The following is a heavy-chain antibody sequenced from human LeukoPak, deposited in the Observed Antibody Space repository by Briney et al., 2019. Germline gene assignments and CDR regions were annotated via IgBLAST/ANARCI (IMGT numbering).Heavy chain of an antibody. J-gene: IGHJ3*02. Sequence: GGSLRLSCAASGFTFSSYEMNWVRQAPGKGLEWVSYISSSGSTIYYADSVKGRFTISRDNAKNSLYLQMNSLRAEDTAVYYCARVLYDSSGYYPSGDAFDIWGQGTMVTVSS. V-gene: IGHV3-48*03. CDR2: ISSSGSTI. CDR3: ARVLYDSSGYYPSGDAFDI. CDR1: GFTFSSYE. D-gene: IGHD3-22*01.